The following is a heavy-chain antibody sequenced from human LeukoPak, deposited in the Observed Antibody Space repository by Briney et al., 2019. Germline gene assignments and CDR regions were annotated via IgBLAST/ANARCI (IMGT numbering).Heavy chain of an antibody. CDR2: IIPIFGTA. CDR3: ARGEAAAGTDY. D-gene: IGHD6-13*01. CDR1: GGTFSSYA. J-gene: IGHJ4*02. Sequence: GASVKVSCKASGGTFSSYAISWVRQAPGQGLEWMGRIIPIFGTANYAQKFQGRVAITTDESTSTAYMELSSLRSEDTAVYYCARGEAAAGTDYWGQGTLVTVSS. V-gene: IGHV1-69*05.